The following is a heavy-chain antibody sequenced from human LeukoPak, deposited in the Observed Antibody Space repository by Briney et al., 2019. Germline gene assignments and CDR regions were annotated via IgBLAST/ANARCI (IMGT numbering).Heavy chain of an antibody. CDR2: LGWNGDII. V-gene: IGHV3-9*01. CDR3: AKGSLIAASGTLFDF. D-gene: IGHD6-13*01. CDR1: GFTFDDYS. Sequence: GGSLRLSCAASGFTFDDYSMHWVRQSPGKGLEWLSGLGWNGDIIDYADSVKGRFTISRDNAKNSLYLQMDSPKTEDTALYYCAKGSLIAASGTLFDFWGQGTRVTVSS. J-gene: IGHJ4*02.